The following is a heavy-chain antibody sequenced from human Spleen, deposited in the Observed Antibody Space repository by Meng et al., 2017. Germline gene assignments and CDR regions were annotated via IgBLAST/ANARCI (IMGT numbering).Heavy chain of an antibody. J-gene: IGHJ4*02. CDR1: GYSFTSQW. V-gene: IGHV5-51*01. CDR2: IYPGDSNT. Sequence: KVSCKGSGYSFTSQWISWVRQMPGKGLEWMGIIYPGDSNTRYSPSFQGQVTISADKSISTAYLQWSSLEASDTAMYYCVRDYNGETLDYWGQGTLVTVSS. CDR3: VRDYNGETLDY. D-gene: IGHD3-10*01.